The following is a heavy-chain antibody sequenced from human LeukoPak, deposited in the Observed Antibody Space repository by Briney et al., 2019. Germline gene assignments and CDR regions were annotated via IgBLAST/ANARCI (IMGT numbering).Heavy chain of an antibody. CDR3: ASEAYGSSWYPFDY. Sequence: GGSLRLSCAASGLTFSNNWMHWVRQAPGKGLMWVSRISTDGRSTSYADSVKGRFTISRDNAKNTLYRQMKGLRAEDTAVYYCASEAYGSSWYPFDYWGQGTLVTVSS. D-gene: IGHD6-13*01. CDR1: GLTFSNNW. J-gene: IGHJ4*02. CDR2: ISTDGRST. V-gene: IGHV3-74*01.